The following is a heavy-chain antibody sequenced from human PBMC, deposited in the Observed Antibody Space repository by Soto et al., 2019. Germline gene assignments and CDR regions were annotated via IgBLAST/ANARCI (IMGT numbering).Heavy chain of an antibody. V-gene: IGHV1-3*01. D-gene: IGHD3-3*01. J-gene: IGHJ4*02. CDR2: INAGNGNT. CDR1: GYTFTSYA. CDR3: ASAPRFFGGTEFAH. Sequence: QVQLVQSGAEVKKPGASVKVSCKASGYTFTSYAMHWVRQAPGQRLEWMGWINAGNGNTKYSQKFQGRVTITRDTGGRTAYGERSSLRSEDRAVYYCASAPRFFGGTEFAHRGQAPLVTVSS.